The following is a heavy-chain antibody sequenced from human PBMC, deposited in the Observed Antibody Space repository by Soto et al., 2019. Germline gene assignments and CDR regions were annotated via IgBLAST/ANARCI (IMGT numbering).Heavy chain of an antibody. J-gene: IGHJ2*01. V-gene: IGHV1-3*01. CDR3: ARTVDTAMGDWYFDL. D-gene: IGHD5-18*01. CDR2: INAGNGNT. CDR1: GYTFTSYA. Sequence: ASVKVSCKASGYTFTSYAMHWVRQAPGQRLEWMGWINAGNGNTNYAQKLQGRVTMTTDTSTSTAYMELRSLRSDDTAVYYCARTVDTAMGDWYFDLWGRGTLVTVSS.